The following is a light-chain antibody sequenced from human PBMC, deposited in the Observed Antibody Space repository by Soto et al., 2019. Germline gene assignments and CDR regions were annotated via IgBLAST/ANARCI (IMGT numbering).Light chain of an antibody. Sequence: DIVMTQSPDSLAVSLGERATINCRSSQSVLYSSNNKNYLAWFQQKPGQPPNLLIYWASTRETGVPDRFSGSGSGTEFTLTISSLQAEDVAVYYCQQYYSTPITFGQVTRLEIK. CDR3: QQYYSTPIT. CDR2: WAS. J-gene: IGKJ5*01. CDR1: QSVLYSSNNKNY. V-gene: IGKV4-1*01.